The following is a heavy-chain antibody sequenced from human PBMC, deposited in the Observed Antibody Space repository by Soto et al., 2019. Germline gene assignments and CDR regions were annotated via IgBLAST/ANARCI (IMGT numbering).Heavy chain of an antibody. V-gene: IGHV3-23*01. CDR3: ATAKSTYASAYYVY. CDR2: INNSGGRT. J-gene: IGHJ4*02. CDR1: GFTFSSYA. Sequence: GGSLRLSCAASGFTFSSYAMSWVRQAPEKGLEWVSGINNSGGRTYYADSVKGRFTISRDNSKNTQYLQMNSLRAEDTAIYFCATAKSTYASAYYVYWGRGTEVTVSS. D-gene: IGHD1-26*01.